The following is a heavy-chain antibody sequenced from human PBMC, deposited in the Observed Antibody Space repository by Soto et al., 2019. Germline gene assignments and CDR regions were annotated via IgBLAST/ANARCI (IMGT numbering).Heavy chain of an antibody. D-gene: IGHD3-9*01. CDR3: ARGVDYDILTGYYKTDSNWFDP. V-gene: IGHV3-33*01. CDR2: IWYDGSNN. CDR1: GFTFSSYG. Sequence: QVQLVESGGGVVQPGRSLRLSCAASGFTFSSYGMHWVRQAPGKGLEWVAVIWYDGSNNYYADSVKGRFTISRDNSKNTLYLQMNSLRAEDTAVYYCARGVDYDILTGYYKTDSNWFDPWGQGTLVTVSS. J-gene: IGHJ5*02.